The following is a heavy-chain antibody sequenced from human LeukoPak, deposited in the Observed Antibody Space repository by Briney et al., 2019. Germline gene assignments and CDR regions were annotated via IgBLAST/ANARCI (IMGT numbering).Heavy chain of an antibody. CDR3: AKGGYSSSWTFDY. Sequence: GTSLRLSCAASGFTFSNSAMNWVRQAPGKGLEWVAVISYDGSNKYYADSVKGRFTISRDNSKNTLYLQMNSLRAEDTAVYYCAKGGYSSSWTFDYWGQGTLVTVSS. CDR2: ISYDGSNK. J-gene: IGHJ4*02. D-gene: IGHD6-6*01. V-gene: IGHV3-30*04. CDR1: GFTFSNSA.